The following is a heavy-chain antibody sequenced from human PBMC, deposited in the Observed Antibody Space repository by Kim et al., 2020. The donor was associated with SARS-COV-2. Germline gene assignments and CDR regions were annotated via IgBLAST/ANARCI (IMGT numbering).Heavy chain of an antibody. Sequence: GGSLRLSCAASGFTFDDYGMSWVRQAPGKGLEWVSGINWNGGSTGYADSVKGRFTISRDDATNSLYLQMNSLRAEDTALYYCARSGWGGPAARTNYYYYGMDSWGKGTRVTVSS. V-gene: IGHV3-20*04. CDR3: ARSGWGGPAARTNYYYYGMDS. D-gene: IGHD2-2*01. J-gene: IGHJ6*04. CDR2: INWNGGST. CDR1: GFTFDDYG.